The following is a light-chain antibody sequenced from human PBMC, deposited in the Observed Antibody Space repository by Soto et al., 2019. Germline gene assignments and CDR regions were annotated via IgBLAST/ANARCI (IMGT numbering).Light chain of an antibody. CDR1: STDVGGYNY. Sequence: QSALTQPPSAAGSPGQSVTISFTGTSTDVGGYNYVSWYQQYPVKPPTLMIYDVSKRPSGVPDRFSGSKSGNTASLTVSGLQAEDEAYYYCSSYGGRYNEVFGSGTKLTVL. CDR3: SSYGGRYNEV. CDR2: DVS. V-gene: IGLV2-8*01. J-gene: IGLJ2*01.